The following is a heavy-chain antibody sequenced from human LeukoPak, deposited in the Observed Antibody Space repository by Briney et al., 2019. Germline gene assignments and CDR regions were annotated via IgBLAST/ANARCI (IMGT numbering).Heavy chain of an antibody. CDR2: IWYDGSNK. CDR3: ASAIGMSGLLDY. J-gene: IGHJ4*02. D-gene: IGHD2-2*02. Sequence: GRSLRLSCAASGFTFSSYGMHWVRQAPGKGLEWVAFIWYDGSNKYYADSVKGRFTISRDNSKNTLYLQMNSLRAEDTAVYYCASAIGMSGLLDYWGQGTLVTVSS. V-gene: IGHV3-33*01. CDR1: GFTFSSYG.